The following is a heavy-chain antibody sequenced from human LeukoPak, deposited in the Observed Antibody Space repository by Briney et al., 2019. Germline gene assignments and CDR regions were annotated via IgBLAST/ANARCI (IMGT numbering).Heavy chain of an antibody. CDR3: ARERSSGYYDFDY. J-gene: IGHJ4*02. CDR1: GFTFSNYW. D-gene: IGHD3-22*01. Sequence: GGSLRLSCAASGFTFSNYWMHWVRQAPGKGLEWVAVISYDGSNKYYADSVKSRFTISRDNSKNTLYLQMNSLRAEDTAVYYCARERSSGYYDFDYWGQGTLVTVSS. CDR2: ISYDGSNK. V-gene: IGHV3-30*03.